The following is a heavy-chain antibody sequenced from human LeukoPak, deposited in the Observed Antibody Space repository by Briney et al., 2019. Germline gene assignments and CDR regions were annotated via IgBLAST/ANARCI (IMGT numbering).Heavy chain of an antibody. V-gene: IGHV3-30*02. CDR2: IRYDGSNK. D-gene: IGHD1-26*01. CDR1: GFTFSSYG. J-gene: IGHJ6*03. CDR3: AKDAGGSRYYMDV. Sequence: GGSLRLSCAASGFTFSSYGMHWVRQAPGKGLEWVAFIRYDGSNKYYADSVKGRITISRDNSKNTLYLEMNSLRIEDTAIYYCAKDAGGSRYYMDVWGKGTTVTVSS.